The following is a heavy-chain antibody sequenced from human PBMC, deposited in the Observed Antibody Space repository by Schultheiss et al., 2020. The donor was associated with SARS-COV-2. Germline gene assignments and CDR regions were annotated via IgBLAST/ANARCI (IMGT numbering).Heavy chain of an antibody. J-gene: IGHJ6*02. CDR2: INNSGAST. CDR1: GFTFAGYA. CDR3: ARDGMSSSGCYNYGLDV. V-gene: IGHV3-23*01. D-gene: IGHD6-19*01. Sequence: GESLKFSCATSGFTFAGYALRWVRQAPGKGLEWVSGINNSGASTYYADSVKGRFTISRDNSKNTLYLQMNSLRVEDTAIYYCARDGMSSSGCYNYGLDVWGQGTTVTVSS.